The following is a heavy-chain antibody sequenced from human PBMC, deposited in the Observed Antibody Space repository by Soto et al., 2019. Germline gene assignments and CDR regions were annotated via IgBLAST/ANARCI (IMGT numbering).Heavy chain of an antibody. V-gene: IGHV1-69*08. CDR3: ARIPRYSYPTSDPLDN. D-gene: IGHD2-15*01. J-gene: IGHJ4*02. CDR1: GGTFNTYT. Sequence: ASVKVSCKASGGTFNTYTFSWVRQAPGQGLEWMGSILPIMGSVNYAHDFRGRLSITADPSTTTAYMELTSLTSHDTAIYYCARIPRYSYPTSDPLDNWGQGTLVTVSS. CDR2: ILPIMGSV.